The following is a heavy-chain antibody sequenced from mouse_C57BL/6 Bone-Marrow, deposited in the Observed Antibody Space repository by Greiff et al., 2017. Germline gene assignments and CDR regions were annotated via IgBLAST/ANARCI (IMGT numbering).Heavy chain of an antibody. CDR2: IDPANGNT. CDR3: ARRGYYGYEYFDY. D-gene: IGHD2-2*01. J-gene: IGHJ2*01. V-gene: IGHV14-3*01. Sequence: EVKLVESVAELVRPGASVKLSCTASGFNIKNTYMHWVKQRPEQGLEWIGRIDPANGNTKYAPQFQGKATITADPSSNTAYLQLSSLTSEDTAICYCARRGYYGYEYFDYWGQGTTLTVSS. CDR1: GFNIKNTY.